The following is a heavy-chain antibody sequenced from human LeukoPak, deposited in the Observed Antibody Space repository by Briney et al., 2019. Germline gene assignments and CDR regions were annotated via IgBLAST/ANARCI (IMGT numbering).Heavy chain of an antibody. D-gene: IGHD3-22*01. CDR1: GITLSNYG. V-gene: IGHV3-23*01. J-gene: IGHJ4*02. Sequence: GGSLRLSCAVSGITLSNYGMSWVRQAPGKGPEWVAGISDRGSRTNYADSVKGRFTISTDHPENTLYLQMNSLRAEDTAVYFCAKRGVVIRVILVGFHKEAYYFDSWGQGALVTVSS. CDR3: AKRGVVIRVILVGFHKEAYYFDS. CDR2: ISDRGSRT.